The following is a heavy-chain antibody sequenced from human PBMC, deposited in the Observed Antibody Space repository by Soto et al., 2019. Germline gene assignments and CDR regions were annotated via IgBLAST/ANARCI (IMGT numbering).Heavy chain of an antibody. D-gene: IGHD4-17*01. CDR3: AKDFYGDYGTGYFDY. CDR1: GFTFSSYA. V-gene: IGHV3-23*01. Sequence: EVQLLESGGGLVQPGGSLRLSCAASGFTFSSYAMSWVRQAPGKGLEWVSVISGSGGSTYYADSVKGRFTISRDNSKNTLYLQMNSLRAEDTAVYYCAKDFYGDYGTGYFDYWGQGTLVTVSS. CDR2: ISGSGGST. J-gene: IGHJ4*02.